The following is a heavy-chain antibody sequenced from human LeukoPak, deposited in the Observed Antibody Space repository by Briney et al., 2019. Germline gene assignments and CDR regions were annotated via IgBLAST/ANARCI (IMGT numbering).Heavy chain of an antibody. CDR1: GYTFTSYG. CDR2: TSAYNGNT. D-gene: IGHD3-22*01. Sequence: GASVKVSCKASGYTFTSYGISWVRQAPGQGLEWMGWTSAYNGNTNYAQKLQGRVTMTTDTSTSTAYMELRSLRSDDTAVYYCARDNSEVITMIVVVSDHFDYWGQGTLVTVSS. V-gene: IGHV1-18*01. CDR3: ARDNSEVITMIVVVSDHFDY. J-gene: IGHJ4*02.